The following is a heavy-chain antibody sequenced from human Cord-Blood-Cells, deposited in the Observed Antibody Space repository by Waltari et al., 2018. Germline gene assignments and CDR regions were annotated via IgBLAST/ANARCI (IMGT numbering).Heavy chain of an antibody. V-gene: IGHV1-2*04. Sequence: QVQLVQSGAEVKKPGASVKVSCKASGYTCTGYYMPWVRQAPGQGLEWMGWINPNSGGTNYAQKFQGWVTMTRDTSISTAYMELSRLRSDDMAVYYCARATLRGSGSSWYFDLWGRGTLVTVSS. D-gene: IGHD3-10*01. CDR1: GYTCTGYY. CDR3: ARATLRGSGSSWYFDL. J-gene: IGHJ2*01. CDR2: INPNSGGT.